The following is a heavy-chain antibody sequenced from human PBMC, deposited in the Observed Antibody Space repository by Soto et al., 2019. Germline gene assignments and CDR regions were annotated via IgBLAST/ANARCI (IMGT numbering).Heavy chain of an antibody. CDR1: GGSISSSNW. J-gene: IGHJ4*02. D-gene: IGHD6-13*01. CDR2: IYHSGST. Sequence: QVQLQESGPGLVKPSGTLSLTCAVSGGSISSSNWWSWVRQPPGKGLEWSGEIYHSGSTNYNPSLKSRVTISVAKSKNQFSLKLSSVTAADTAVYYCARGSIAAAGYFDYWGQGTLVTVSS. CDR3: ARGSIAAAGYFDY. V-gene: IGHV4-4*02.